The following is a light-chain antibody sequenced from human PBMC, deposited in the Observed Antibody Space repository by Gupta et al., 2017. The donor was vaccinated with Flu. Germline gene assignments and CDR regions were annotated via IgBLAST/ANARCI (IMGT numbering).Light chain of an antibody. CDR3: QQYLRNLS. J-gene: IGKJ4*01. Sequence: DIHMTQSPSSLSASVGDRVNITCQASQDISSYLNWYQKKPGKAPNILYYASSNAQKGVPSRISRRGSGTDSPFTISSLQPEDKTTYCCQQYLRNLSFGGGTKVEI. CDR2: ASS. CDR1: QDISSY. V-gene: IGKV1-33*01.